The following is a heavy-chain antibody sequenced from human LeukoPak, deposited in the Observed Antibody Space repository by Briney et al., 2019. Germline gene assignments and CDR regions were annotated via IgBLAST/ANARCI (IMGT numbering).Heavy chain of an antibody. J-gene: IGHJ4*02. Sequence: GESLRLSCAASGFIFSNFAMSWVRQAPGKGLEWVSGISAGGGSTYYADSVKGRFTISRDNSKNTLYLQMNSLRAEDTAVYYCAKDPISSSWYGGDNWGQGTLVTVSS. CDR2: ISAGGGST. CDR1: GFIFSNFA. D-gene: IGHD6-13*01. CDR3: AKDPISSSWYGGDN. V-gene: IGHV3-23*01.